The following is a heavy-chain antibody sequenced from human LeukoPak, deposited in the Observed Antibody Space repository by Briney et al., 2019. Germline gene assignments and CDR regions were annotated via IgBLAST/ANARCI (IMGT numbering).Heavy chain of an antibody. CDR2: ISYDGSNK. V-gene: IGHV3-30*03. CDR3: ARLWGYCGGGSCYYTRY. J-gene: IGHJ4*02. CDR1: GFTLRSYG. D-gene: IGHD2-15*01. Sequence: GGSLRPSCAASGFTLRSYGLHWVRQAPGKGLEWVAVISYDGSNKYYADSVKGRFTISRDNAENSLYLQMNSLRDEDTAVYYCARLWGYCGGGSCYYTRYWGQGTLVTVSS.